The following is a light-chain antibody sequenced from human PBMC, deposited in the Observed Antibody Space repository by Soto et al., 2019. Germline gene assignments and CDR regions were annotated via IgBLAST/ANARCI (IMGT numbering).Light chain of an antibody. CDR3: QQYGSSPLT. V-gene: IGKV3-20*01. J-gene: IGKJ4*01. CDR1: ESVSRNY. Sequence: EIVLTQSPATLSLSPGERATLSCRASESVSRNYLAWYQQKPGQAPRLLIYGASSRATGIPDRFSGSGSGTDFTLTISRLEPEDFAVYYCQQYGSSPLTFGGGTKVDIK. CDR2: GAS.